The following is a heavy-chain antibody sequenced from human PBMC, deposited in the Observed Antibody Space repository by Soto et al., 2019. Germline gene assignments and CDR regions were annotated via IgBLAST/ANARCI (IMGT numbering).Heavy chain of an antibody. CDR1: GFTFSNAW. Sequence: EVQLVESGGGLVKPGGSLRLSCAASGFTFSNAWMSWVRQAPGKGLEWVGRIKSKTDGGTTDYAAPVKGRFTISRDDSKNTLYLQMNSLKTEDTAVYYCTTLDYGGNSAWARYYGMDVWGQGTTVTVSS. J-gene: IGHJ6*02. CDR3: TTLDYGGNSAWARYYGMDV. D-gene: IGHD4-17*01. CDR2: IKSKTDGGTT. V-gene: IGHV3-15*01.